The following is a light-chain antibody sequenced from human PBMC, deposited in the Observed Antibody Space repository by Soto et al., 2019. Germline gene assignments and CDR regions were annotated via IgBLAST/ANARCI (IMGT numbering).Light chain of an antibody. J-gene: IGLJ1*01. CDR2: EVS. CDR3: SSYTSSSTYV. CDR1: SSVVGGYNY. Sequence: QSALTQPASVSGAPGQSITISCTGTSSVVGGYNYVSWYQQHPGKAPKLMIYEVSNRPSGVSNRFSGSKSGNTASLTISGLQDEDEADYYCSSYTSSSTYVFGTGTKVTVL. V-gene: IGLV2-14*01.